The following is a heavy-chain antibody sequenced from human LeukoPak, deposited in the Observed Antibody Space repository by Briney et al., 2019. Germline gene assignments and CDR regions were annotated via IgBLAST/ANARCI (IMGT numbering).Heavy chain of an antibody. Sequence: ASVKVSCKASGYTFTSYGISWVRQAPGQGLEWMGWISAYNGNTNYAQKLQGRVTMTTDTSTSTAYMELSSLRSEDTAVYYCARGAYDSSGYYPYNWFDPWGQGTLVTVSS. V-gene: IGHV1-18*01. J-gene: IGHJ5*02. D-gene: IGHD3-22*01. CDR1: GYTFTSYG. CDR3: ARGAYDSSGYYPYNWFDP. CDR2: ISAYNGNT.